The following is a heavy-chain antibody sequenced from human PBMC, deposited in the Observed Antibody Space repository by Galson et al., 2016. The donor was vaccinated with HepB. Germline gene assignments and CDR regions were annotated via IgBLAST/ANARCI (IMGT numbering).Heavy chain of an antibody. J-gene: IGHJ4*02. CDR3: ARDGAAAAGDGVC. CDR1: GFTVSNNY. Sequence: SLRLSCAASGFTVSNNYMNWFRQAPGKGLEWVSLMYSGGSTRYADSVKGRFTISRDSSKNTLYLQMNNLRAEDTAVYYCARDGAAAAGDGVCWGQGTLVTVSS. CDR2: MYSGGST. V-gene: IGHV3-53*01. D-gene: IGHD6-13*01.